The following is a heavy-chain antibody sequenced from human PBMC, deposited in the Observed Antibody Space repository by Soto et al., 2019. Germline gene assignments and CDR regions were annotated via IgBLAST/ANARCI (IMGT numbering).Heavy chain of an antibody. CDR2: IYYTGST. D-gene: IGHD3-22*01. J-gene: IGHJ4*02. CDR3: ARVGYYYDSGGNYSPDY. CDR1: GGSISSYY. V-gene: IGHV4-59*01. Sequence: QVQLQESGPGLVEPSETLSLTCTVSGGSISSYYWSWIRQPPGKGLEWIGNIYYTGSTNYNPSLESRVTMSVDTSKNHTPLKMSSLTAADTAVYYCARVGYYYDSGGNYSPDYWGRGTLITVSS.